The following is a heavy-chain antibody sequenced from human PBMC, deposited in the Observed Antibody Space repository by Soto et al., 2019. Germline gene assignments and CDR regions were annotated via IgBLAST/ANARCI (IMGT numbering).Heavy chain of an antibody. CDR2: IYSGGST. Sequence: GGSLRLSCAASGFTVSSNYMSWVRQAPGKGLEWVSVIYSGGSTYYADSVKGRFTISRDNSKNTLYLQMNSLRAEDTAVYYCAREGGIAARRDYYYYMDVWGKGTTVTVSS. CDR3: AREGGIAARRDYYYYMDV. CDR1: GFTVSSNY. J-gene: IGHJ6*03. D-gene: IGHD6-6*01. V-gene: IGHV3-66*01.